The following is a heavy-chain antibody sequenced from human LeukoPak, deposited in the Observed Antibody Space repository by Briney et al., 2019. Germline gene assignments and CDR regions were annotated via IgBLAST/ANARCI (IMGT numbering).Heavy chain of an antibody. CDR1: GGSISTNY. V-gene: IGHV4-4*07. CDR2: IYNTGNT. J-gene: IGHJ4*02. CDR3: ARGSFDGSGYYVFDY. Sequence: SETLSLTCSVSGGSISTNYWSWIRQPAGKGLEWIGRIYNTGNTNYSPSLESRVTMSADTSKNQLSLRLSSATAADTAVYYCARGSFDGSGYYVFDYWGQGSLVTVSS. D-gene: IGHD3-22*01.